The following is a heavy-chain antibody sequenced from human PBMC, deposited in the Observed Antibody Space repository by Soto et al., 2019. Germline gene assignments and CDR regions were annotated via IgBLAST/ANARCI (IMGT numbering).Heavy chain of an antibody. CDR1: GCSMTGYY. D-gene: IGHD3-3*01. V-gene: IGHV4-4*07. CDR2: VYSSGGT. CDR3: ARGQRFSDWFDH. J-gene: IGHJ5*02. Sequence: XETLSLTCTVAGCSMTGYYWTWIRQPAGKGLEWIGRVYSSGGTHYNPSLKSRVTISLDTSKNQFSLRLLSVTDADTAVYFCARGQRFSDWFDHWGQGTLVTVSS.